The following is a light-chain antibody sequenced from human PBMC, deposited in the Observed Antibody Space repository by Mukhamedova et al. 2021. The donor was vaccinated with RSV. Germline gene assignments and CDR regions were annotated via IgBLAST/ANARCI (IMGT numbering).Light chain of an antibody. Sequence: TVLRPMIYGASIQASGVPDGFSGSKSGNTASMTISGFQAEDEADYYCSSHRRGGTPVVFGGGTKLTVL. CDR2: GAS. CDR3: SSHRRGGTPVV. V-gene: IGLV2-18*02. J-gene: IGLJ2*01.